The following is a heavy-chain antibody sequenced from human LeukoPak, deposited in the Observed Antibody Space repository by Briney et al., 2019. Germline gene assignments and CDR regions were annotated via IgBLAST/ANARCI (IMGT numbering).Heavy chain of an antibody. CDR2: ISAYNGNT. V-gene: IGHV1-18*01. J-gene: IGHJ1*01. CDR1: GYTFTSYG. D-gene: IGHD3-22*01. Sequence: ASVKVSCKASGYTFTSYGISWVRQAPGQGVEWRGWISAYNGNTNYAQKLQGRVTMTTDTSTSTAYMELRSLRSDDTAVYYCARDHGDYDSSGYYSRYFQHWGQGTLVTVSS. CDR3: ARDHGDYDSSGYYSRYFQH.